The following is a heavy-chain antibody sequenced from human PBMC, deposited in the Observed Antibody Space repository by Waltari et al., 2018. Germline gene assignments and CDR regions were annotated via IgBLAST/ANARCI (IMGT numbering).Heavy chain of an antibody. CDR2: INHSGST. J-gene: IGHJ3*02. D-gene: IGHD1-1*01. V-gene: IGHV4-34*01. CDR3: ARQPGNAFDI. CDR1: GGSFCGYY. Sequence: QVQLQQWGAGLLKPSETLSLTCAVYGGSFCGYYWSWIRQPPGKGLEWIGEINHSGSTNYNPSLKSRVTISVDTSKNQFSLKLSSVTAADTAVYYCARQPGNAFDIWGQGTMVTVSS.